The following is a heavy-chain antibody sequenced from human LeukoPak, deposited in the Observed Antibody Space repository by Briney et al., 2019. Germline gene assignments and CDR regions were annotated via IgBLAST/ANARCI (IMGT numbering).Heavy chain of an antibody. V-gene: IGHV3-7*01. CDR3: VKGMRGDYYMDA. J-gene: IGHJ6*03. D-gene: IGHD2-8*01. CDR2: IWQEGSEK. CDR1: GFTFSSHW. Sequence: GGSLRLSCVACGFTFSSHWMSWVRQAPGKGLEWVANIWQEGSEKYYVDSVKGRFTISRDNTKNSLFLHMNSLRAEDTAVYSCVKGMRGDYYMDAWGKGTTVTVSS.